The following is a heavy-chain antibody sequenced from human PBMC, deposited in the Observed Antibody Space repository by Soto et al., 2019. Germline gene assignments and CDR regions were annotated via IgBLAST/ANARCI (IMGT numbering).Heavy chain of an antibody. CDR3: VSVDGASDAFDI. J-gene: IGHJ3*02. CDR1: GITFTNYA. CDR2: ISYDGINK. Sequence: QVPVVESGGGVVQPGRSLRLSCTASGITFTNYAMHWVRQAPGKGLEWVAVISYDGINKYYADSVKGRFTISRDNSKNTLYLQMNSLRAEDTAVYYCVSVDGASDAFDIWGQGTMVTVSS. D-gene: IGHD2-8*01. V-gene: IGHV3-30-3*01.